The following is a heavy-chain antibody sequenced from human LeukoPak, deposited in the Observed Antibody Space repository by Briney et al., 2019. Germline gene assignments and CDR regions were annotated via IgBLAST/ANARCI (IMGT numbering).Heavy chain of an antibody. D-gene: IGHD6-13*01. CDR2: IRYDGSNK. Sequence: PGGSLRLSCAASGFTFSSYGMHWVRQAPGKGLEWVAFIRYDGSNKYYADSVKGRFTISRDNSKNTLYLQMNSLRAEDTAVYYCAKDLYSSSWYGNDAFDIWGQGTMVTVSS. CDR3: AKDLYSSSWYGNDAFDI. J-gene: IGHJ3*02. V-gene: IGHV3-30*02. CDR1: GFTFSSYG.